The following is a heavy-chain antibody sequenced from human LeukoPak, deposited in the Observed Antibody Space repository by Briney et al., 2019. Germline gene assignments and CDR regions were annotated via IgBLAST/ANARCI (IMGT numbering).Heavy chain of an antibody. D-gene: IGHD6-13*01. CDR1: GFTFSSYA. CDR2: ISGSGGST. CDR3: EKETGHRSSWAIDY. V-gene: IGHV3-23*01. J-gene: IGHJ4*02. Sequence: GGSLRLSCAASGFTFSSYAMSWVRQAPGQGLELVSAISGSGGSTYYADSVKGRFTISRDNSKNTLYLQMNSLRAEDTAVYYCEKETGHRSSWAIDYWGQGTMVTVSS.